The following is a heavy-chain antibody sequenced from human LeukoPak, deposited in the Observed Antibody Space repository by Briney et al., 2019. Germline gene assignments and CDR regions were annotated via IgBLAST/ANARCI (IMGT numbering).Heavy chain of an antibody. V-gene: IGHV4-61*01. CDR3: AGGGAADYFDY. D-gene: IGHD6-13*01. CDR1: GGSLSSGSYY. CDR2: VSYSGST. J-gene: IGHJ4*02. Sequence: SETLSLTCTVSGGSLSSGSYYWSWIRQPPGTGLEWIGYVSYSGSTNSNPSLKSRVTISVDTSKNQFSLKLSSVTAADTAVYYCAGGGAADYFDYWGQGTLVTVSS.